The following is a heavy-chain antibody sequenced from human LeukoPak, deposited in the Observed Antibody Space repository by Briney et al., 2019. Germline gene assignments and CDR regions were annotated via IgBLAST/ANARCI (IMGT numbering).Heavy chain of an antibody. D-gene: IGHD3-9*01. CDR2: IYSGGST. CDR1: GFTVSSNY. CDR3: ARDRDWSFDY. J-gene: IGHJ4*02. Sequence: PGGSLRLSCAASGFTVSSNYMSWVRQAPGKGLEWVSVIYSGGSTYYADSVKGRFTISRDNAKNSLYLQMNNLRAEDTAVYYCARDRDWSFDYWGQGTLVTVSS. V-gene: IGHV3-66*01.